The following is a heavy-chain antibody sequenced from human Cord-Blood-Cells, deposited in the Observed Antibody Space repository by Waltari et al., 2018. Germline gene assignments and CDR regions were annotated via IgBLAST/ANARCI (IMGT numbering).Heavy chain of an antibody. CDR1: GFTFSSYA. CDR3: ARDGSPGRGSYRYNY. J-gene: IGHJ4*02. Sequence: QVQLVESGGGVVQPGRSLRLSCAASGFTFSSYAMHWVRQAPGKGLEWVAVISYDGSNKYYADSVKGRFTISRDNSKNTLYLQMNSLRAEDTAVYYCARDGSPGRGSYRYNYWGQGTLVTVSS. V-gene: IGHV3-30*04. D-gene: IGHD3-16*02. CDR2: ISYDGSNK.